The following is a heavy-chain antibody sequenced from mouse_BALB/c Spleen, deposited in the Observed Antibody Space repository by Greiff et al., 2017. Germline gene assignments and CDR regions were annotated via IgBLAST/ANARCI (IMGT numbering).Heavy chain of an antibody. CDR2: ISSGGSYT. V-gene: IGHV5-6*01. CDR1: GFTFSSYG. D-gene: IGHD6-1*01. J-gene: IGHJ2*01. CDR3: ARTASCDY. Sequence: DVQLVESGGDLVKPGGSLKLSCAASGFTFSSYGMSWVRQTPDKRLEWVATISSGGSYTYYPDSVKGRFTISRDNAKNTLYLQMSSLKSEDTAMYYCARTASCDYWGQGTTLTVSS.